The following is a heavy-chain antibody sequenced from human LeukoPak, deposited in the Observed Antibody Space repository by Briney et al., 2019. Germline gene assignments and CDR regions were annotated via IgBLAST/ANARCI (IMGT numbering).Heavy chain of an antibody. Sequence: GGSLRLSCAASGFTFSSYAMSWVRQAPGKGLEWVAFIRYDGSNKYYADSVKGRFTISRDNSKNTLYLQMNSLRAEDTAVYYCAKDPGELPINDAFDIWGQGTMVTVSS. D-gene: IGHD1-26*01. J-gene: IGHJ3*02. CDR1: GFTFSSYA. CDR2: IRYDGSNK. CDR3: AKDPGELPINDAFDI. V-gene: IGHV3-30*02.